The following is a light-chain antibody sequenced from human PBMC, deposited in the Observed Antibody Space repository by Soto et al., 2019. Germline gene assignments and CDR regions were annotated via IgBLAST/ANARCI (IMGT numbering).Light chain of an antibody. CDR3: QQYNNWLWT. CDR2: GAS. J-gene: IGKJ1*01. CDR1: QSVRAN. Sequence: EIVMTQSPATLSVSPGERATLSCRASQSVRANLAWYQQKPGLAPRLLISGASTRATTIPARFSGTGAGTEFTLTISSLQSEDFAVYYCQQYNNWLWTFGQGTKVDIK. V-gene: IGKV3-15*01.